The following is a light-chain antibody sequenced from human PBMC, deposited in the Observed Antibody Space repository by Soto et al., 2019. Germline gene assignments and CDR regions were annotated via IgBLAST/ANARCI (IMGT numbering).Light chain of an antibody. V-gene: IGLV2-14*03. J-gene: IGLJ2*01. CDR2: DVT. CDR1: SSDVGGYNY. Sequence: QSALTQPASVSGSPGQSVTISCTGTSSDVGGYNYVSWYQLHPGKAPKLMIYDVTYRPFGVSNRFSGYKSGNTASLIISGLQADDEADYYCSSYTSSSTPAFGGGTKLTVL. CDR3: SSYTSSSTPA.